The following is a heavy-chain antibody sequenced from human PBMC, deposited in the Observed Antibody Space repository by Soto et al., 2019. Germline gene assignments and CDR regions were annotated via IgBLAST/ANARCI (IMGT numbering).Heavy chain of an antibody. J-gene: IGHJ4*02. CDR1: GFTFSSYG. CDR2: IWYDGSNK. D-gene: IGHD6-13*01. V-gene: IGHV3-33*01. CDR3: ARAAGDAGGYFDY. Sequence: GSLRLSCAASGFTFSSYGMHWVRQAPGKGLEWVAVIWYDGSNKYYADSVKGRFTISRDNSKNTLYLQMNSLRAEDTAVYYCARAAGDAGGYFDYWGQGTLVTVSS.